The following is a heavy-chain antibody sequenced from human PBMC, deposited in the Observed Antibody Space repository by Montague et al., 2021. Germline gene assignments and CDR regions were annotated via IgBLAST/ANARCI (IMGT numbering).Heavy chain of an antibody. CDR2: INYGGTT. V-gene: IGHV4-34*01. CDR3: AEGGPLYGEKNYYFLDV. CDR1: GGSFSGYF. D-gene: IGHD4-17*01. J-gene: IGHJ6*03. Sequence: ETLSLTCAVSGGSFSGYFWSWVRQPPGRGLEWIGEINYGGTTSNPSLKGRITMSLDTPRNQFSLNLSSMTAADTALYYCAEGGPLYGEKNYYFLDVWGKGTTVTVS.